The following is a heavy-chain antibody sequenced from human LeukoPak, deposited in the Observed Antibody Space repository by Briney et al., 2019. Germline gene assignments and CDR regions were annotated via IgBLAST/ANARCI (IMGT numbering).Heavy chain of an antibody. CDR1: GVTYLVFML. CDR3: ACERSRDSYYYYGPRW. J-gene: IGHJ3*01. Sequence: PGRSLRHSPTHPGVTYLVFMLFAVSQAPGKGLEWVAVISYLGDDQLYAESVKGRFTISRDNSKNTVFLQMNSLRGKDTAVYYCACERSRDSYYYYGPRWWGRGTMVIVSS. D-gene: IGHD3-10*01. CDR2: ISYLGDDQ. V-gene: IGHV3-30*04.